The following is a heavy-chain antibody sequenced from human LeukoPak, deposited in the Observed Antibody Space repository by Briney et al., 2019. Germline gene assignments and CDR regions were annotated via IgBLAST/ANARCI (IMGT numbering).Heavy chain of an antibody. Sequence: PSETLSLTCTVSGGSISSSSYYWGWIRQPPGKGLEWIGSIYYSGSTYYNPSLKSRVTISVDTSKNQFSLKPSSVTAADTAVYYCARQGEQWLDYFDYWGQGTLVTVSS. V-gene: IGHV4-39*01. CDR1: GGSISSSSYY. D-gene: IGHD6-19*01. CDR3: ARQGEQWLDYFDY. CDR2: IYYSGST. J-gene: IGHJ4*02.